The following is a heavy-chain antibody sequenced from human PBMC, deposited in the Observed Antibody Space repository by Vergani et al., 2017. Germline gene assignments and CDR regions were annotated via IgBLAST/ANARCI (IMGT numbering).Heavy chain of an antibody. D-gene: IGHD2-2*01. Sequence: QVQLVQSGAEVKKPGSSVKVSCKASGGTFSNYAISWVRQAPGQGLEWMGRIIPIFGTANYAQKFQGRVTITADESTSTAYMELSSLRSEDTAVYYCAFVVPAASKSGPYFDYWGQGTLVTVSS. CDR3: AFVVPAASKSGPYFDY. CDR1: GGTFSNYA. V-gene: IGHV1-69*13. CDR2: IIPIFGTA. J-gene: IGHJ4*02.